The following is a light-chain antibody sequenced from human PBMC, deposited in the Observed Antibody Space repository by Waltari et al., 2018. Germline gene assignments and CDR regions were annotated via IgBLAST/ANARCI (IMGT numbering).Light chain of an antibody. J-gene: IGKJ1*01. CDR2: DAF. V-gene: IGKV3-11*01. Sequence: ESVLTQSPATLSLSPGDRATFSCRASQNIDSYLAWYQQKPGQVLRFLIFDAFNRPTGIPARFSGSRSGTDFNLTISSLESEDFAIYYCQQRRNWPWTFGQGTRVEIK. CDR1: QNIDSY. CDR3: QQRRNWPWT.